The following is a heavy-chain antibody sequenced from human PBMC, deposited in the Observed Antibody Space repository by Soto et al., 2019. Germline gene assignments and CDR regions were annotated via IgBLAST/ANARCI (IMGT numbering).Heavy chain of an antibody. J-gene: IGHJ4*02. V-gene: IGHV4-59*01. CDR3: ARDLGGSGSYHN. CDR2: IYYSGST. D-gene: IGHD3-10*01. CDR1: GGSISSYY. Sequence: SETLSLTCTVSGGSISSYYWSWIRQPPGKGLEWIGYIYYSGSTNYNPSLKSRVTISVDTSKNQFSLKLSSVTAADTAVYYCARDLGGSGSYHNWGQGTLVTVSS.